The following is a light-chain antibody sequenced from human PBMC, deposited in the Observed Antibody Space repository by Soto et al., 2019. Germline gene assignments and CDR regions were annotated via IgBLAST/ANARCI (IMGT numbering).Light chain of an antibody. CDR1: QSVSTY. CDR3: HHRSDWRHP. V-gene: IGKV3-11*01. CDR2: SAS. Sequence: EIVLTQSPGTLSLSPGESATLSCRASQSVSTYVAWYQQRRGQAPRLLIYSASKRATGIPARFSGGGSGSDFTLTISSLESEDSAVYFGHHRSDWRHPFGQGTTVEIE. J-gene: IGKJ2*01.